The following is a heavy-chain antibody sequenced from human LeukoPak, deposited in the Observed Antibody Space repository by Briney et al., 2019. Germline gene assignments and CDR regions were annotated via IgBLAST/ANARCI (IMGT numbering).Heavy chain of an antibody. CDR2: IHHSGST. D-gene: IGHD6-13*01. V-gene: IGHV4-30-2*01. CDR1: GGSISSGGYS. J-gene: IGHJ6*02. Sequence: SQTLSLTCAVSGGSISSGGYSWSWIRQPPGKGLEWIGYIHHSGSTYYNPSLKSRVTISVDRSKNQFSLKLSSVTAADTAMYYCARAGSSWYYYYYGMDVWGQGTTVTVSS. CDR3: ARAGSSWYYYYYGMDV.